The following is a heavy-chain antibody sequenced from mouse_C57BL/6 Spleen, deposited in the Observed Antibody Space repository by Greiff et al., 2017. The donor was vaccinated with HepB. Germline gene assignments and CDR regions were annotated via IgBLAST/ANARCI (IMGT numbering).Heavy chain of an antibody. CDR3: ARGDYDGVAY. Sequence: EVQLQQSGPELVKPGASVKISCKASGYSFTGYYMNWVKQSPEKRLEWIGEINPSTGGTTYNQKFKAKATLTVDKSSSTAYMQLKSLTSEDSAVYYCARGDYDGVAYWGQGTLVTVSA. V-gene: IGHV1-42*01. D-gene: IGHD2-4*01. CDR1: GYSFTGYY. J-gene: IGHJ3*01. CDR2: INPSTGGT.